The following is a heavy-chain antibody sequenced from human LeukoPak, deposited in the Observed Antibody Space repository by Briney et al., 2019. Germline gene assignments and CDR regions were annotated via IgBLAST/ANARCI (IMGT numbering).Heavy chain of an antibody. V-gene: IGHV4-39*01. J-gene: IGHJ4*02. CDR2: VYYNGIT. CDR3: ARLMTTVAT. Sequence: PSETLSLTCTVSGGPIFSSPFYWGWIRPPPGKGLEWIASVYYNGITYYNPSLKSRVTISVDTSKNQLALKVTSVTAADTAIYYCARLMTTVATWGQGTLVTVSS. D-gene: IGHD4-11*01. CDR1: GGPIFSSPFY.